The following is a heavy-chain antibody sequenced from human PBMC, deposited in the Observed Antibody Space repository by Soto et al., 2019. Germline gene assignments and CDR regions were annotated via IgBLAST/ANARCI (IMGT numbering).Heavy chain of an antibody. Sequence: QVQLQESGPGLVKPSETLSLTCTVSGGSISSYYWSWIRQPPGKGLEWIGYIYYSGGTNYNPSLTSRVTISVHSSKNHFALKLSSVTAADTAVYYCARRYGGNLDYWGQGTLVTVSS. CDR2: IYYSGGT. D-gene: IGHD1-26*01. V-gene: IGHV4-59*08. CDR1: GGSISSYY. CDR3: ARRYGGNLDY. J-gene: IGHJ4*02.